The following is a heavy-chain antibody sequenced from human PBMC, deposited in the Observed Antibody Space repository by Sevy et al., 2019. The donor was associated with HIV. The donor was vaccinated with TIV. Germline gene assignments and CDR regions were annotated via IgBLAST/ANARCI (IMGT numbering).Heavy chain of an antibody. V-gene: IGHV1-18*01. CDR1: GYTFTNYH. J-gene: IGHJ1*01. CDR2: ITAYNGNT. CDR3: ARAPSGSQGPGQYFHH. D-gene: IGHD1-26*01. Sequence: ASVKVSCKASGYTFTNYHITWVRQAPGQGLEWMGWITAYNGNTNYAQRLQGRVTMTTDTSTSTAYMELRSLRSDDTAVYYCARAPSGSQGPGQYFHHWGQGTLVTASS.